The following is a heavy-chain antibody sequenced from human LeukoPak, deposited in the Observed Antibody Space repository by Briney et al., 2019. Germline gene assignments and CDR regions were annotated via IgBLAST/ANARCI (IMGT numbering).Heavy chain of an antibody. CDR3: ARTPTMVPSVVSVFDY. CDR1: GGSISSYY. V-gene: IGHV4-59*01. J-gene: IGHJ4*02. CDR2: TYYSGST. D-gene: IGHD3-10*01. Sequence: SETLSLTCTVSGGSISSYYWSWIRQPPGKGLEWIGYTYYSGSTNYNPSLKSRVTISVDTSKNQFSLKLSSVTAADTAVYYCARTPTMVPSVVSVFDYWGQGTLVTVSS.